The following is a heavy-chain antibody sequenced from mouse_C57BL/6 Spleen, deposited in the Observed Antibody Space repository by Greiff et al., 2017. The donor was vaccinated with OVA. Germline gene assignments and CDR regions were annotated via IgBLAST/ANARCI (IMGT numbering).Heavy chain of an antibody. Sequence: QVQLQQPGAELVKPGASVKLSCKASGYTFTSYWMHWVKQRPGRGLEWIGRIDPNSGGTKYNEKFKSKATLTVDKPSSTAYMQLSSLTSEDSAVYYCARRITTVVAKGPYCDYWGQGTTLTVSS. V-gene: IGHV1-72*01. D-gene: IGHD1-1*01. J-gene: IGHJ2*01. CDR2: IDPNSGGT. CDR1: GYTFTSYW. CDR3: ARRITTVVAKGPYCDY.